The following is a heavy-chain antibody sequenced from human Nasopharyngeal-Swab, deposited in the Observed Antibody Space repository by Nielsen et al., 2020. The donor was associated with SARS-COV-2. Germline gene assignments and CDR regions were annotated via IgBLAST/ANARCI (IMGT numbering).Heavy chain of an antibody. CDR1: GYTFTSYY. D-gene: IGHD3-22*01. Sequence: SVKVSCKASGYTFTSYYMHWVRQAPGQGLEWMGIINPSGGSTSYAQKFQGRVTMTRDTSTSTVYMELSSLRSEDTAVYYCASFSDYYDSSGYRNEGIDYWGQGTLVTVSS. CDR2: INPSGGST. V-gene: IGHV1-46*01. J-gene: IGHJ4*02. CDR3: ASFSDYYDSSGYRNEGIDY.